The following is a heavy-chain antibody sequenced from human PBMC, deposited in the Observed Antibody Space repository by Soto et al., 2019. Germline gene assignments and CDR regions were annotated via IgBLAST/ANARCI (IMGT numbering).Heavy chain of an antibody. J-gene: IGHJ6*02. D-gene: IGHD2-15*01. Sequence: PGGSLRLSCAASGFTFSSYSMNWVRQAPGKGLEWVSSISSSSSYIYYADSVKGRFTISRDNAKNSLYLQMNSLRAEDTAVYYCARGGKSPLPPYYYYGKDVWGQGTTVTVSS. CDR3: ARGGKSPLPPYYYYGKDV. CDR1: GFTFSSYS. V-gene: IGHV3-21*01. CDR2: ISSSSSYI.